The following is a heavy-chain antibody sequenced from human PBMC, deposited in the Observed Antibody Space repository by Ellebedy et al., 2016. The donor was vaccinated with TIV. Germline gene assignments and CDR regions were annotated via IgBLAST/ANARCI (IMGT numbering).Heavy chain of an antibody. CDR3: ARGGWGAVFDY. Sequence: MPSETLSLTCTLSRGSISSYYWSWVRQPPGKGLEWIGYIYYSGSTNYNPALKSRVTISVDTSKNQFSLKLSSVTAADTAVYYCARGGWGAVFDYWGQGTLATVSS. J-gene: IGHJ4*02. V-gene: IGHV4-59*01. CDR1: RGSISSYY. CDR2: IYYSGST. D-gene: IGHD3-16*01.